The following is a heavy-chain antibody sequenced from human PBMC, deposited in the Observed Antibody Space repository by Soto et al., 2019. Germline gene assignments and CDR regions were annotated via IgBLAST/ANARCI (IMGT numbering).Heavy chain of an antibody. V-gene: IGHV1-69*13. D-gene: IGHD5-12*01. J-gene: IGHJ4*02. CDR2: IIPIFGTA. CDR1: GGTFSSYA. Sequence: SVKVSCKASGGTFSSYAISWVRQAPGQGLEWMGGIIPIFGTANYAQKFQGRVTITADESTSTAYMELSSLRSDDTAVYYCARDQGGYEEEIDYWGQGTLVTVSS. CDR3: ARDQGGYEEEIDY.